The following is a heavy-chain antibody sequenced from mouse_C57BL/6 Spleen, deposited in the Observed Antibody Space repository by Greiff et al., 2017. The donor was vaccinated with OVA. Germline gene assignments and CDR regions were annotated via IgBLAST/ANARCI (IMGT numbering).Heavy chain of an antibody. J-gene: IGHJ4*01. CDR2: INYDGSST. CDR3: ARVSSNHYYAMDY. CDR1: GFTFSDYY. V-gene: IGHV5-16*01. Sequence: EVKLMESEGGLVQPGSSMKLSCTASGFTFSDYYMAWVRQVPEKGLEWVANINYDGSSTYYLDSLKSRFIISRDNAKNILYLQMSSLKSEDTATYYCARVSSNHYYAMDYWGQGTSVTVSS. D-gene: IGHD2-5*01.